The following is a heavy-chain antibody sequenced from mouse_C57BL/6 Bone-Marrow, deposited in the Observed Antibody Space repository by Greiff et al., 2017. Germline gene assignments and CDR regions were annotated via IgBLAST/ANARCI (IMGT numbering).Heavy chain of an antibody. CDR1: GFTFSDYY. CDR3: ARHPNYYGRAMDY. Sequence: LQQSGGGLVQPGGSLKLSCAASGFTFSDYYMYWVRQTPEKRLEWVAYISNGGGSTYYPDTVKGRFTISRDNAKNTLYLQMSRLKSEDTAMYYCARHPNYYGRAMDYWGQGTSVTVSS. J-gene: IGHJ4*01. V-gene: IGHV5-12*01. D-gene: IGHD1-1*01. CDR2: ISNGGGST.